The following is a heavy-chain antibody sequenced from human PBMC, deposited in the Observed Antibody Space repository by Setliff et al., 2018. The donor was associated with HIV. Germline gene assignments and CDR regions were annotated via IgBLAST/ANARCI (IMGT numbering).Heavy chain of an antibody. CDR1: GDTFNSHA. J-gene: IGHJ3*01. V-gene: IGHV1-69*13. CDR3: ARGISPPDALDL. Sequence: SVKVSCKASGDTFNSHAISWVRQAPGQGLEWMGGIIPIFGTPNYAQKFKGRLTITADESTSTVYMELSSLRSEDTAVYYCARGISPPDALDLWGQGTMVTVSS. CDR2: IIPIFGTP.